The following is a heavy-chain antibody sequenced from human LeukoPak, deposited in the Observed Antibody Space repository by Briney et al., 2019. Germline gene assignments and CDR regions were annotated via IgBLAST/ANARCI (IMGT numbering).Heavy chain of an antibody. V-gene: IGHV1-2*02. CDR2: INPNNGVT. J-gene: IGHJ4*02. CDR1: GYTFTGYY. CDR3: AKEGDCSGGTCFDH. Sequence: GASVKVSCKASGYTFTGYYMHWVRQAPGQGLEWMGWINPNNGVTNYAQNFQGRVTMTRDKSISTAYMELSRLRADDMALYYCAKEGDCSGGTCFDHWGQGTLVTVSS. D-gene: IGHD2-15*01.